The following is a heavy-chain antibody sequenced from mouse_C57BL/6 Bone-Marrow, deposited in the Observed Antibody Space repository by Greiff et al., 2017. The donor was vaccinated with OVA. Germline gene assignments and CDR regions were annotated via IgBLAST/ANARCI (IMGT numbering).Heavy chain of an antibody. CDR1: GYAFSSSW. CDR3: AILRRFDY. Sequence: QVQLQQSGPELVKPGASVKISCKASGYAFSSSWMNWVKQRPGKGLEWIGRIYPGDGDTNYNGKFKGKATLTADKSSSTAYMQLSSLTSEDSAVYFCAILRRFDYGGQGTTLTVSS. J-gene: IGHJ2*01. CDR2: IYPGDGDT. D-gene: IGHD2-12*01. V-gene: IGHV1-82*01.